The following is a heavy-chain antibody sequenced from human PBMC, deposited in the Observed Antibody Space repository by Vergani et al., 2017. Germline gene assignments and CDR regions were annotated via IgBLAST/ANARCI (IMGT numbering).Heavy chain of an antibody. CDR2: ISYDGSSK. Sequence: QVQLVESGGGLVKPGGSLRLSCAASGFTFSSYGMHWVRQAPGKGLEWVAVISYDGSSKYYADSVKGRFTISRDNSKNTLYLQMNSLRAEDTAVYYCARDSMEWLSMRYYYYGMDVWGQGTTVTVSS. J-gene: IGHJ6*02. CDR3: ARDSMEWLSMRYYYYGMDV. V-gene: IGHV3-30*03. D-gene: IGHD3-3*01. CDR1: GFTFSSYG.